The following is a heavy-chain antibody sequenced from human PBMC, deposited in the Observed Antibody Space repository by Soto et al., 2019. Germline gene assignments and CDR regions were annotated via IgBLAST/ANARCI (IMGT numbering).Heavy chain of an antibody. CDR2: ISAYNGNT. D-gene: IGHD2-2*01. CDR1: GYTFSNYG. Sequence: ASVKVSCKASGYTFSNYGINWVRQAPGQGLEWMGWISAYNGNTHYAQKFQARVTLTTDTSTSTALLELGPLTPDDTAVYYCANIISNTYRAWGQCTLVTVSS. V-gene: IGHV1-18*04. CDR3: ANIISNTYRA. J-gene: IGHJ1*01.